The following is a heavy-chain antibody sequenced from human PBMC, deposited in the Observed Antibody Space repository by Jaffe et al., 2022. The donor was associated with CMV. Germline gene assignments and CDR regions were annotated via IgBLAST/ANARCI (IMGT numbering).Heavy chain of an antibody. V-gene: IGHV3-64D*06. D-gene: IGHD3-22*01. CDR2: ISSNGGST. Sequence: EVQLVESGGGLVQPGGSLRLSCSASGFTFSSYAMHWVRQAPGKGLEYVSAISSNGGSTYYADSVKGRFTISRDNSKNTLYLQMSSLRAEDTAVYYCVKEEAVVITGFGYWGQGTLVTVSS. CDR1: GFTFSSYA. CDR3: VKEEAVVITGFGY. J-gene: IGHJ4*02.